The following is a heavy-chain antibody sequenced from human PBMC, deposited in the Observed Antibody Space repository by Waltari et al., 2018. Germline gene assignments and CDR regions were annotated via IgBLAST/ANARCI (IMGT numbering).Heavy chain of an antibody. CDR1: GGSISSSNW. J-gene: IGHJ5*02. CDR3: ATTDLIAARLFDP. Sequence: QVQLQESGPGLVKPSGTLSLTCAVSGGSISSSNWWSWVRQPPGKGLEWIGEIYHSGRTNYNPSLKSRVPISVATSKNQFSLKLSSVTAADTAVYYCATTDLIAARLFDPWGQGTLVTVSS. V-gene: IGHV4-4*02. D-gene: IGHD6-6*01. CDR2: IYHSGRT.